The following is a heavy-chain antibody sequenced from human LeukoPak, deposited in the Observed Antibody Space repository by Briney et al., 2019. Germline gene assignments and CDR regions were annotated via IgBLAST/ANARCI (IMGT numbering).Heavy chain of an antibody. CDR3: ARTDLKLERRDNDAFDI. Sequence: SETLSLTCTVSGGSISSYYWSWIRQPAGMGLEWIGRIYTSGSTNYNPSLKSRVTMSVDTSKNQFSLKLSSVTAADTAVYYCARTDLKLERRDNDAFDIWGQGTMVTVSS. CDR1: GGSISSYY. J-gene: IGHJ3*02. D-gene: IGHD1-1*01. V-gene: IGHV4-4*07. CDR2: IYTSGST.